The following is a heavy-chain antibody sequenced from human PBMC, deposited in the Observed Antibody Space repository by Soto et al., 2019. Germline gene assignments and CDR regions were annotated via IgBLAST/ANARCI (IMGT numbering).Heavy chain of an antibody. CDR3: ARALGYSSGWWDAFDI. D-gene: IGHD6-19*01. CDR1: VYTFTSYG. Sequence: AASGKVSCKASVYTFTSYGISLVRQAPGQGLGGMGWISAYNGNTNYAQKLQGRGTMTTDTSTSTAYMELRSLRSDDTAVYYCARALGYSSGWWDAFDIWGQGTMVTVS. CDR2: ISAYNGNT. V-gene: IGHV1-18*01. J-gene: IGHJ3*02.